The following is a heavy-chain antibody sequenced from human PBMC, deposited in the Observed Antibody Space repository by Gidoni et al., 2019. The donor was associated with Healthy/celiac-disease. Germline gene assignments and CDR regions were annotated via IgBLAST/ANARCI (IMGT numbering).Heavy chain of an antibody. V-gene: IGHV3-66*01. CDR3: ARFRPGTRPIDY. D-gene: IGHD6-6*01. J-gene: IGHJ4*02. CDR2: IYSGGST. Sequence: EVQLVESGGGLVQPGGSMRLSCAGSGFTVSSNYMSWVRQAPGKGLERVSVIYSGGSTYYADSVKGRFTISRDNSKNTLYLQMNSLRAEDTAVYYCARFRPGTRPIDYWGQGTLVTVSS. CDR1: GFTVSSNY.